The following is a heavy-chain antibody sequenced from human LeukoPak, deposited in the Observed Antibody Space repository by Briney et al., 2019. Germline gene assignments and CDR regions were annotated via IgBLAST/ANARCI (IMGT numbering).Heavy chain of an antibody. CDR1: GYSFTSYW. V-gene: IGHV5-51*01. J-gene: IGHJ4*02. CDR3: ARVGEEYYYGSGSYDY. Sequence: GEALMISCKGSGYSFTSYWIGWVRQLAGKGLEWRGIIYPGDSDTRYRPSFQRQVNISADKSISTAYLQWSSLKASDTAMYYCARVGEEYYYGSGSYDYWGQGTLVTVPS. D-gene: IGHD3-10*01. CDR2: IYPGDSDT.